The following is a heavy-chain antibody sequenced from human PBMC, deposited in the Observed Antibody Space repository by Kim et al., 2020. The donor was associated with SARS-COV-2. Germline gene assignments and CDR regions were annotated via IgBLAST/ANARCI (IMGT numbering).Heavy chain of an antibody. J-gene: IGHJ6*02. D-gene: IGHD3-9*01. CDR1: GYTFTGYY. V-gene: IGHV1-2*02. CDR3: ARGGTILGKLATYYYYGMDV. Sequence: ASVKVSCKASGYTFTGYYMHWVRQAPGQGLEWMGWINPNSGGTNYAQKFQGRVTMTRDTSISTAYMELSRLRSDDTAVYYCARGGTILGKLATYYYYGMDVWGQGTTVTVSS. CDR2: INPNSGGT.